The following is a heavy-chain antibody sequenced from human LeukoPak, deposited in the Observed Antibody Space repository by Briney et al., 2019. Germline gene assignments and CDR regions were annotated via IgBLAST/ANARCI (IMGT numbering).Heavy chain of an antibody. J-gene: IGHJ4*02. D-gene: IGHD3-16*02. V-gene: IGHV1-8*01. Sequence: ASVKVSCKASGYTFTRYDINWVRQATGQGGVWMGWMNPNSGNTGYAQKLQGRVTMTRNTSISTDYMELRSLRSEDTAVYYCARGYYDYVWGSYPLDYWGQGTLVTVSS. CDR3: ARGYYDYVWGSYPLDY. CDR2: MNPNSGNT. CDR1: GYTFTRYD.